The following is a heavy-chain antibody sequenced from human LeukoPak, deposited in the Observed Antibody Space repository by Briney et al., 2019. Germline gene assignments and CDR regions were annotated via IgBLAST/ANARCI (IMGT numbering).Heavy chain of an antibody. CDR3: ARHEYSYGRGEYFDY. J-gene: IGHJ4*02. V-gene: IGHV4-39*01. CDR1: GGSISSGSYY. CDR2: IYYSGRT. D-gene: IGHD5-18*01. Sequence: SETLSLTCTVSGGSISSGSYYWGWIRQPPGKGLEWIGSIYYSGRTYYNPSLKSRVTISVDTSKNQFSLKLSSVTAADTAVYYCARHEYSYGRGEYFDYWGQGTLVTVSS.